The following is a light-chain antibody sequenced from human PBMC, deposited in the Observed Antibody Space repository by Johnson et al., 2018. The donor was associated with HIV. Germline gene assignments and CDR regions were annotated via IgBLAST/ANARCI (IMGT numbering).Light chain of an antibody. CDR1: SSNIENNF. CDR3: ATCDNSLRV. V-gene: IGLV1-51*02. Sequence: QSVLTQPPSVSAAPGQKVTISCSGSSSNIENNFVSWYQQLPGTAPKLLIYETTKRPSGIPDRFSGSRSGTSATLGITGLQTGDEADYYCATCDNSLRVFGTGTKVTVL. J-gene: IGLJ1*01. CDR2: ETT.